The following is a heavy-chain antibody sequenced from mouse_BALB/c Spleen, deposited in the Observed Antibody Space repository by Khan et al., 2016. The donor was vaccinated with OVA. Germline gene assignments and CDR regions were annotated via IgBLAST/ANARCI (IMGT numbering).Heavy chain of an antibody. D-gene: IGHD2-3*01. CDR1: AFDFSYYD. CDR3: ARGYYYFDY. V-gene: IGHV5-12-1*01. Sequence: EVELVESWGGLVRPGGSLKLSCAASAFDFSYYDMSWVRQTPDRRLEWVAYISSGGGGTAYPDTVKGRFTISRDNAKNTLYLQMSSLKSEDTAIYYCARGYYYFDYWGQGTTLTVSS. J-gene: IGHJ2*01. CDR2: ISSGGGGT.